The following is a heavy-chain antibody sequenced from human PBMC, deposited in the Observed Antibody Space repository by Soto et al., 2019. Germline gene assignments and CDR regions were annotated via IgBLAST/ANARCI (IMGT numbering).Heavy chain of an antibody. V-gene: IGHV4-30-2*01. J-gene: IGHJ4*02. CDR2: IYHSGST. CDR3: ARAEGYCSSTSCRHFDY. D-gene: IGHD2-2*01. CDR1: GGSISSGGYS. Sequence: TLSLTCAVSGGSISSGGYSWSWIRQPPGKGLEWIGYIYHSGSTYYNPSLKSRVTISVDRSKNQFSLKLSSVTAADTAVYYCARAEGYCSSTSCRHFDYWGQGTLVTVSS.